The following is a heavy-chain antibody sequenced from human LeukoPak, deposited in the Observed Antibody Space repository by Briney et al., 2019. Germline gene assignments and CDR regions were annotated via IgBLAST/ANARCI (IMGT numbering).Heavy chain of an antibody. J-gene: IGHJ4*02. CDR2: ISSSSSYI. D-gene: IGHD6-13*01. Sequence: GGSLRLSCAASGFTFSSYSMNWVRQAPGKGLEWVSSISSSSSYIYYADSVKGRFTISRDNAKNSLYLQMNSLRAEDTAVYYCASYYSSSWSPFDYWGQGTLVTVSS. CDR1: GFTFSSYS. V-gene: IGHV3-21*01. CDR3: ASYYSSSWSPFDY.